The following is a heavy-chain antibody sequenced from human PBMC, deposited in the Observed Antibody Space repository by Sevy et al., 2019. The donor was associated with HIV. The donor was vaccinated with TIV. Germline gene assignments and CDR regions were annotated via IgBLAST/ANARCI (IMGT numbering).Heavy chain of an antibody. CDR2: ISYDGNNK. V-gene: IGHV3-30*04. D-gene: IGHD3-10*01. CDR3: ARDQAYYGSGSYYKGSAFDI. J-gene: IGHJ3*02. CDR1: GFTFSTYS. Sequence: GGSLRLSCAASGFTFSTYSMHWVRQAPGKGLEWVSLISYDGNNKNYADSVNGRLTISRDNSKNTLYVQMNSLRAEDTAVYYCARDQAYYGSGSYYKGSAFDIWGQGTMVTVSS.